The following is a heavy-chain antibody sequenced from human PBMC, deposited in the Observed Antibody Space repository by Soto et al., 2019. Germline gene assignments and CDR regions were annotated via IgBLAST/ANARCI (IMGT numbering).Heavy chain of an antibody. D-gene: IGHD3-3*01. V-gene: IGHV4-59*01. CDR1: GGSISSYY. CDR3: ASSLYDFWSGYSSSWFDP. J-gene: IGHJ5*02. Sequence: TLSLTCTVSGGSISSYYWSWIRQPPGKGLEWIGYIYYSGSTNYNPSLKSRVTISVDTSKNQFSLKLSSVTAADTAVYYCASSLYDFWSGYSSSWFDPWGQGTLVTVSS. CDR2: IYYSGST.